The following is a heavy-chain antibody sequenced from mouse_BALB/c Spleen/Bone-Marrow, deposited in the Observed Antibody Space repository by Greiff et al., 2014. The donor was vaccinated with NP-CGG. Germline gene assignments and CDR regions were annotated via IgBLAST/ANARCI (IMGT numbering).Heavy chain of an antibody. CDR3: ARKAYYTNWWYFDV. Sequence: VQLQQSGPELEKPGASVKISCKASGYSFSGYNLNWVKQSNGQSLEWIGNIDPYYGDTTYNQKFKGKATLTVDRSSSTAYMQLKSLTSEASAVYYCARKAYYTNWWYFDVWGAGTTVTVSS. V-gene: IGHV1-39*01. J-gene: IGHJ1*01. D-gene: IGHD2-5*01. CDR2: IDPYYGDT. CDR1: GYSFSGYN.